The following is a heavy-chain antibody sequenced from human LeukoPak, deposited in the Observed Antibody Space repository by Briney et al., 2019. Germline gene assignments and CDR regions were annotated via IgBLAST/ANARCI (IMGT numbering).Heavy chain of an antibody. V-gene: IGHV3-23*01. CDR2: ISGSGGST. CDR1: GFTFSSYG. Sequence: GGSLRLSCAASGFTFSSYGMSWVRQAPGKGLEWVSAISGSGGSTYYADSVKGRFTISRDNSKNTLYLQMNSLRSDDTAVYYCASKPDVGWFGEFDYWGQGTLVTVSS. J-gene: IGHJ4*02. D-gene: IGHD3-10*01. CDR3: ASKPDVGWFGEFDY.